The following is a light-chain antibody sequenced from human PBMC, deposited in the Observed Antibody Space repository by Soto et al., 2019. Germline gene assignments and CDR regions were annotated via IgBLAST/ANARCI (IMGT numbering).Light chain of an antibody. CDR3: SSYTSSSTLV. CDR2: EGS. CDR1: SSDVGSYNS. J-gene: IGLJ2*01. V-gene: IGLV2-14*02. Sequence: QPVLTQPASVSGSPGQSIAISCTGTSSDVGSYNSVSWYQQHPGKAPKLMIYEGSKRPSGVSDRFSGSKSGNTASLTISGLQAEDEADYYCSSYTSSSTLVFGGGTKLTVL.